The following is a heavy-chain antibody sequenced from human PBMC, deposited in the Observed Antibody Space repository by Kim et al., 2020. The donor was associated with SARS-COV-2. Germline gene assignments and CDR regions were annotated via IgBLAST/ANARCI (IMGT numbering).Heavy chain of an antibody. D-gene: IGHD3-10*01. Sequence: SETLSLTCTVSGGSITGTSYYWAWIRQPPGKGLEWIGSFYYTGTTKYNPSPSSRFAISVDTSKNQFYLKLTSVTAADTAPDYCAEAVVVVGEGDAFDVWG. V-gene: IGHV4-39*01. CDR3: AEAVVVVGEGDAFDV. CDR1: GGSITGTSYY. CDR2: FYYTGTT. J-gene: IGHJ3*01.